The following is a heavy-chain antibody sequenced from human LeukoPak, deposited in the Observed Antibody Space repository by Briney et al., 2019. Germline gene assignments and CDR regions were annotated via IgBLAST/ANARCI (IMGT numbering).Heavy chain of an antibody. Sequence: SGGSLRLSCAASGFTFSSYGMRWVRQAPGKGLEWVAVIWYDGSNKYYADSVKGRFTISRDNSKNTLYLQMNSLRAEDTAVYYCAKGGLDVVVPDATDPYGMDVWGQGTTVTVSS. D-gene: IGHD2-2*01. CDR2: IWYDGSNK. CDR1: GFTFSSYG. CDR3: AKGGLDVVVPDATDPYGMDV. J-gene: IGHJ6*02. V-gene: IGHV3-33*06.